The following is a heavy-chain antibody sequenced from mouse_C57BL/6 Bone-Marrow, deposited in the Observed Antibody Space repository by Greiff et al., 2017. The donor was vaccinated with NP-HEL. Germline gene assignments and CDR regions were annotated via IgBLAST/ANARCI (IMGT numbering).Heavy chain of an antibody. V-gene: IGHV1-4*01. CDR1: GYTFTSYT. J-gene: IGHJ2*01. CDR3: AIPLTYYFDY. D-gene: IGHD4-1*01. CDR2: INPSSGYT. Sequence: VQLQQSGAELARPGASVKMSCKASGYTFTSYTMHWVKQRPGQGLEWIGYINPSSGYTKYNHAFKDKATLTADKSSSTAYMQLSSLTSEDAAVYYCAIPLTYYFDYWGQGTTLTVSS.